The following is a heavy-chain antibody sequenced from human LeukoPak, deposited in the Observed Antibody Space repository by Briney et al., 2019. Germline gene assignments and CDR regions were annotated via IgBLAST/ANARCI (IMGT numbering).Heavy chain of an antibody. J-gene: IGHJ6*03. CDR3: ARGGISPYYYYYYYMDV. CDR2: INPNSGGT. Sequence: ASVKVSCKASGYTFTGYYMHWVRQAPGQGLEWMGWINPNSGGTNYAQKFQGRVTMTRDTSISTAYMELSRLRSEDTAVYYCARGGISPYYYYYYYMDVWGKGTTVTVSS. V-gene: IGHV1-2*02. CDR1: GYTFTGYY. D-gene: IGHD1-1*01.